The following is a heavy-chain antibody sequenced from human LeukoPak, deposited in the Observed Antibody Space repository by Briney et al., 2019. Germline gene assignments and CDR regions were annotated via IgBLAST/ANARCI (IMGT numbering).Heavy chain of an antibody. CDR3: FSSSLESDY. CDR2: ISYDGSKK. J-gene: IGHJ4*02. D-gene: IGHD6-6*01. Sequence: PGGSLRLSCAASGFTFSSYAMHWVRQAPGKGLEWVAVISYDGSKKYYADSVKGRFTISRDNSKNTLYLQMNSLRAEDTAVHYCFSSSLESDYWGQGTLVTVSS. V-gene: IGHV3-30*04. CDR1: GFTFSSYA.